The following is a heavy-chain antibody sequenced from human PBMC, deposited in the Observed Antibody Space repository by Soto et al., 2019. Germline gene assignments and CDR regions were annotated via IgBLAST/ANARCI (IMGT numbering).Heavy chain of an antibody. CDR1: GFTFSSYW. J-gene: IGHJ4*02. CDR2: INTDGSST. V-gene: IGHV3-74*01. D-gene: IGHD1-1*01. Sequence: GGSLRLSCAASGFTFSSYWMHWVRQAPGKGLVWVSLINTDGSSTSYADSVKGRFTISRDNAKNTLYLQMNTLRAEDTAVYYCARVSAWIPDYWGQGTLVTVSS. CDR3: ARVSAWIPDY.